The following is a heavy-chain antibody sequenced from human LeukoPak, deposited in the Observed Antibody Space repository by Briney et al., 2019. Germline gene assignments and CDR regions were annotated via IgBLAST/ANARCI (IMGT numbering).Heavy chain of an antibody. CDR2: IYYTGTT. CDR3: ARRWVYDKRAFDA. CDR1: GGSISGTYS. Sequence: SETLSLTCTASGGSISGTYSWSWIRPPPGKGLAWIGYIYYTGTTDSNPSLKSRVTISLDTSKNQFSLNLSSVTAADTAVYYCARRWVYDKRAFDAWGQGTMVTVSS. V-gene: IGHV4-59*08. J-gene: IGHJ3*01. D-gene: IGHD3-16*01.